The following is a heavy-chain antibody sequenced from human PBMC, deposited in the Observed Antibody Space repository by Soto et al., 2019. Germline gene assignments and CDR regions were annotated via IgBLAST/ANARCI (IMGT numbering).Heavy chain of an antibody. Sequence: PGGSLRLPCAASGFTFSSYSMNWVRQAPGKGLEWVSSISSSSSYIYYADSVKGRFTISRDNAKNSLYLQMNSLRAEDTAVYYCARARGYSGYDQYMGGPKFDPWGQGTLVTVSS. J-gene: IGHJ5*02. CDR2: ISSSSSYI. CDR1: GFTFSSYS. D-gene: IGHD5-12*01. CDR3: ARARGYSGYDQYMGGPKFDP. V-gene: IGHV3-21*01.